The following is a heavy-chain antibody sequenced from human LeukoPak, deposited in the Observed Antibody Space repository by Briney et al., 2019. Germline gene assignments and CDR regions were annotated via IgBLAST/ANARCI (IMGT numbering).Heavy chain of an antibody. CDR1: GYTFTGYY. Sequence: GASVKVSCKASGYTFTGYYMHWVRQAPGQGLEWMGWMNPNSGNTGYAQKFQGRVTMTRNTSISTAYMELSSLRSEDTAVYYCARGVQWGIAAAGPWGQGTLVTVSS. CDR2: MNPNSGNT. CDR3: ARGVQWGIAAAGP. J-gene: IGHJ5*02. V-gene: IGHV1-8*02. D-gene: IGHD6-13*01.